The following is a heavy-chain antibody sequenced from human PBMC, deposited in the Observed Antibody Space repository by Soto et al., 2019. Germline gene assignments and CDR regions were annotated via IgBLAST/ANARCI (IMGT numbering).Heavy chain of an antibody. CDR2: IYPGDSDT. CDR1: GYSFTSYW. J-gene: IGHJ3*02. V-gene: IGHV5-51*01. Sequence: GESLKISCKGSGYSFTSYWICWVRQMPGKGLEWMGIIYPGDSDTRYSPSFQGQVTISADKSISTAYLQWSSLKASDTAMYYCGVVVAAPASDAFDIWGQGTMVTVSS. CDR3: GVVVAAPASDAFDI. D-gene: IGHD2-15*01.